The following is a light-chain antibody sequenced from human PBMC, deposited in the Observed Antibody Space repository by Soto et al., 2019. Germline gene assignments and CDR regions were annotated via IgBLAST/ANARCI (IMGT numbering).Light chain of an antibody. CDR2: LNSDGSH. J-gene: IGLJ2*01. Sequence: QPVLTQSPSASASLGASVKLTCTLTSGHSRNAIAWHQQQPGKGPRYLIKLNSDGSHIKGDGIPDRFSGSSSGAERYLTISSLQSEDEADYYCQTWGTGIHVVFGGGTQLTVL. CDR3: QTWGTGIHVV. CDR1: SGHSRNA. V-gene: IGLV4-69*01.